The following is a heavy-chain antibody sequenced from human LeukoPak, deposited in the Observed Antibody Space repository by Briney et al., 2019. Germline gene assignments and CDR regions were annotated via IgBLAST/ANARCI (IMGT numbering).Heavy chain of an antibody. CDR2: IYTSGST. D-gene: IGHD2-15*01. J-gene: IGHJ3*02. CDR3: ARRVVVAATLGAFDI. V-gene: IGHV4-4*09. CDR1: GGSISSYY. Sequence: SGTLSLTCTVPGGSISSYYWSWIRQPPGKGLEWIGYIYTSGSTNYNPSLKSRVTISVDTSKNQFSLKLSSVTAADTAVYYCARRVVVAATLGAFDIWGQGTMVTVSS.